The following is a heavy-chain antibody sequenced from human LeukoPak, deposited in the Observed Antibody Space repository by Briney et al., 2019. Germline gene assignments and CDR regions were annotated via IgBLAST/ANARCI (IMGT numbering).Heavy chain of an antibody. Sequence: PGGSLRLSCAASGFTFSNYWMSWVRQAPGKGLEWVANINQDGSEKNYVDSVKGRFTISRDNAKNSLYLQMNGLRAEDTAVYYCGRIPEWRNYLDYWGQGTLVTVSS. CDR1: GFTFSNYW. V-gene: IGHV3-7*01. CDR3: GRIPEWRNYLDY. CDR2: INQDGSEK. D-gene: IGHD3-3*01. J-gene: IGHJ4*02.